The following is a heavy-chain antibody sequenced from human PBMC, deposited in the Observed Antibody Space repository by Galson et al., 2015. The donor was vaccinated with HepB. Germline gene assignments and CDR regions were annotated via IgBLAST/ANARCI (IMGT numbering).Heavy chain of an antibody. V-gene: IGHV3-74*01. CDR2: INSDGSIT. D-gene: IGHD3-22*01. J-gene: IGHJ5*02. CDR3: QVVPLS. Sequence: SLRLSCAASGFSIGSYWIHWVRQAPGKGLVWVSRINSDGSITNYADSVKGRFTISRDNAKNTLFLQMNSLRAEDTAVYYCQVVPLSWGQGTLVTVSS. CDR1: GFSIGSYW.